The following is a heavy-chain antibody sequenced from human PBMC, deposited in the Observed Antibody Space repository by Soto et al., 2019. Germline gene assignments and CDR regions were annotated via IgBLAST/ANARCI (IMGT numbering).Heavy chain of an antibody. Sequence: SETLSLTCTVSGDPVSSGSYFWTWIRQPPGKGLEWIGYIYYSGSTKYNPSLKSRITMSLDTSENLFSLKLSSVTAADTAVYYCARQGGRGSSLLGNYYHSMDVWGQGTAVTVSS. V-gene: IGHV4-61*03. CDR3: ARQGGRGSSLLGNYYHSMDV. D-gene: IGHD3-16*02. CDR1: GDPVSSGSYF. CDR2: IYYSGST. J-gene: IGHJ6*02.